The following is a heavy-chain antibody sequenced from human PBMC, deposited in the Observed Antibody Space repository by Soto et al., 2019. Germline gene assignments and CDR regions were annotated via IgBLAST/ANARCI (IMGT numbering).Heavy chain of an antibody. CDR2: IYYSGST. CDR1: GGSISSGGYY. D-gene: IGHD3-22*01. Sequence: SETLSLTCTVSGGSISSGGYYWSWIRQHPGKGLEWIGYIYYSGSTYYNPSLKSRVTISVDTSKNQFSLKLSSVTAADTAVYYCARDPHYYDSSGYIFDYWGQGTLVTVSS. CDR3: ARDPHYYDSSGYIFDY. V-gene: IGHV4-31*03. J-gene: IGHJ4*02.